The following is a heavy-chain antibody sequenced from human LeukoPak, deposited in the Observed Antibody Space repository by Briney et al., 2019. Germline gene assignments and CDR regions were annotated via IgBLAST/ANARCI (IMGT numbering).Heavy chain of an antibody. V-gene: IGHV3-7*01. D-gene: IGHD3-22*01. CDR1: GFTFSSYW. CDR2: IKQDGSEK. J-gene: IGHJ4*02. Sequence: GGSLRLSCAASGFTFSSYWMSWVRQAPGKGLEWVANIKQDGSEKYYVDSVKGRFTISRDNAKNSLYLQMNSLRAEDTAVYYCARWLLLYSQQVYFDYWGQGTPVTVSS. CDR3: ARWLLLYSQQVYFDY.